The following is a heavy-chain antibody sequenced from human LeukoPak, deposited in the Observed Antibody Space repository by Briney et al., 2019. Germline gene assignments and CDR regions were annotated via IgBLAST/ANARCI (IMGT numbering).Heavy chain of an antibody. CDR2: IYTSGST. CDR1: GGSISSGSYY. V-gene: IGHV4-61*02. Sequence: PSETLSLTCTVSGGSISSGSYYWSWIRQPAGKGLEWIGRIYTSGSTNYNPSLKSRVTISVDTSKNQFSLKLSSVTAADTAVYYCARGGDYVWGSYPIDYWGQGTLVTVSS. J-gene: IGHJ4*02. D-gene: IGHD3-16*02. CDR3: ARGGDYVWGSYPIDY.